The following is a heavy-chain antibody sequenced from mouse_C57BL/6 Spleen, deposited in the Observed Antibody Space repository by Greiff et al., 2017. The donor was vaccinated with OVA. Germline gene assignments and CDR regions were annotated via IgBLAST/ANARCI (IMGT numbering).Heavy chain of an antibody. CDR3: ARGTAQATGAMDY. CDR1: GYTFTSYW. V-gene: IGHV1-72*01. Sequence: VQLQQPGAELVKPGASVKLSCKASGYTFTSYWMHWVKQRPGRGLEWIGRIDPNSGGTNYNEKFKSKATLTVDKPSSTAYMQLSSLTSEDSAVYYGARGTAQATGAMDYWGQGTSGTVSS. D-gene: IGHD3-1*01. CDR2: IDPNSGGT. J-gene: IGHJ4*01.